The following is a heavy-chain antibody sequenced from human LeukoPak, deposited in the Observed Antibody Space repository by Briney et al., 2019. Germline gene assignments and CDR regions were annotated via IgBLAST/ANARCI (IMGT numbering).Heavy chain of an antibody. J-gene: IGHJ2*01. CDR2: INLSGST. CDR3: ASTTIAAAAYWYFDL. D-gene: IGHD6-13*01. Sequence: TSSETLSLTCAVYGGSFSGYYWSWIRQPPGKGLEWIGEINLSGSTNYNPSLRSRVTISVDTSKNQFSLNLSSVTAADTAVYYCASTTIAAAAYWYFDLWGRGTLVTVSS. CDR1: GGSFSGYY. V-gene: IGHV4-34*01.